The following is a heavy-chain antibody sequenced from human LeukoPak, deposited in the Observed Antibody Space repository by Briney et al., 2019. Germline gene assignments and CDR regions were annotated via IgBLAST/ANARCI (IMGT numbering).Heavy chain of an antibody. Sequence: PGGSLRLSCSASGFTFSRYGMHWVRQAPGKGLEWVAVIWNDGSDKYYADSVMGRFTISRDNSKNTLYLQMNSLRAEDTAVYYCARDQIYTYGTTAPLDYWGQGTLVTVSS. CDR1: GFTFSRYG. D-gene: IGHD5-18*01. J-gene: IGHJ4*02. V-gene: IGHV3-33*01. CDR2: IWNDGSDK. CDR3: ARDQIYTYGTTAPLDY.